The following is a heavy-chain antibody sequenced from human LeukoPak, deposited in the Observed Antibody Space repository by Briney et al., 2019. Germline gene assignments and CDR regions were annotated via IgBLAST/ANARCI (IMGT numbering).Heavy chain of an antibody. J-gene: IGHJ4*02. CDR2: ISGSGGST. V-gene: IGHV3-23*01. D-gene: IGHD3-22*01. CDR3: AKGVYYDSSGYMDY. CDR1: GFTFSSYA. Sequence: GGSLRLSCAASGFTFSSYAMSWVRQAPGKGLEWVSAISGSGGSTYYADSVKGRFTISRDNAKNSLYLQMNSLRAEDTALYYCAKGVYYDSSGYMDYWGQGTLVTVSS.